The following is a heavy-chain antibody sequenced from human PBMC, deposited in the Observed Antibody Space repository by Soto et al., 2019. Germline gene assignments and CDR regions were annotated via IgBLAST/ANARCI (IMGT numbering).Heavy chain of an antibody. Sequence: SETLSLTCAVYGGSFIGYYWSWIRQPPGKGLEWIGEINHSGSTNYNPSLKSRVTISVDTSKNQFSLKLSSVTAADTAVYYCARGEDDYGDYALVYWGQGTLVTVSS. CDR2: INHSGST. CDR1: GGSFIGYY. CDR3: ARGEDDYGDYALVY. D-gene: IGHD4-17*01. V-gene: IGHV4-34*01. J-gene: IGHJ4*02.